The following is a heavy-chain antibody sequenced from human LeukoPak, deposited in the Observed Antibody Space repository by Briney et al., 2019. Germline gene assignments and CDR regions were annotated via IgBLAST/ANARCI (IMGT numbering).Heavy chain of an antibody. Sequence: PSETLSLTCTVSGGSISSYYWSWIRQPPGKGLEWIGYIYYSGSTNYNPSLKSRVTISVDTSKNQFSLKLSSVTAADTAVYYCARDRGAPLAAADDDAFDIWGQGTMVTVSS. CDR3: ARDRGAPLAAADDDAFDI. CDR2: IYYSGST. V-gene: IGHV4-59*01. D-gene: IGHD6-13*01. CDR1: GGSISSYY. J-gene: IGHJ3*02.